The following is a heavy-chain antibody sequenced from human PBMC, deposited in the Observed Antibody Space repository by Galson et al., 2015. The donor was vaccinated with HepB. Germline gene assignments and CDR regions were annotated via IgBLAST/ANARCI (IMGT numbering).Heavy chain of an antibody. D-gene: IGHD6-19*01. V-gene: IGHV3-21*01. J-gene: IGHJ4*02. CDR2: FSSSSSYI. Sequence: SLRLSCAASGFTFSTYSMNWVRQAPGKGLEWVSSFSSSSSYIYYADSVKGRFTISRDNAKNSLYLQMNSLRAEDTAVYYCARDHEKTDGWYRQALYYFDSWGQGTRVTVSS. CDR3: ARDHEKTDGWYRQALYYFDS. CDR1: GFTFSTYS.